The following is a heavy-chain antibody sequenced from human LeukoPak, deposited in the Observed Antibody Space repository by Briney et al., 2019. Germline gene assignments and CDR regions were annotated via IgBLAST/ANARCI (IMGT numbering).Heavy chain of an antibody. V-gene: IGHV3-74*01. CDR3: ARDPNGLNYYYGMDV. J-gene: IGHJ6*02. CDR1: GFTFSTYW. Sequence: GGSLRLSCAASGFTFSTYWMHWVRQAPGKGLVWVSRINSDGSSTIYADSVKGRFTISRDNAKNTLYLQMNSLRAEDTAMYYCARDPNGLNYYYGMDVWGQGTTVTVSS. CDR2: INSDGSST. D-gene: IGHD3-16*01.